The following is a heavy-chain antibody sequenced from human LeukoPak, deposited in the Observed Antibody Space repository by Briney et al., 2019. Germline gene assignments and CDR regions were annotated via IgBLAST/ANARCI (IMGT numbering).Heavy chain of an antibody. J-gene: IGHJ4*02. V-gene: IGHV3-7*01. D-gene: IGHD2-15*01. CDR2: IKQDGSEK. Sequence: PGGSLRLSCAASGFTFSSYAISWVRQAPGKGLEWVANIKQDGSEKYYVDSVKGRFTISRDNAKNSLYLQMNSLRAEDTAVYYCAGSRRWFPFDYWGQGTLVTVSS. CDR3: AGSRRWFPFDY. CDR1: GFTFSSYA.